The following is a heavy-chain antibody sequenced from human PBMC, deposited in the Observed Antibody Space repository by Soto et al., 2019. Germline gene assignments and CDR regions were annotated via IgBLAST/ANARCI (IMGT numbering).Heavy chain of an antibody. CDR1: GGSISSYY. V-gene: IGHV4-59*08. CDR3: ARRSSSSGLYYFDY. D-gene: IGHD3-22*01. CDR2: IYYSGST. J-gene: IGHJ4*02. Sequence: SETLSLTCTVSGGSISSYYWSWIRQPPGKGLEWIGYIYYSGSTNYNPSLKSRVTISVDTSKNQFSLKLSSVTAADTVVYYCARRSSSSGLYYFDYWGQGTLVTVSS.